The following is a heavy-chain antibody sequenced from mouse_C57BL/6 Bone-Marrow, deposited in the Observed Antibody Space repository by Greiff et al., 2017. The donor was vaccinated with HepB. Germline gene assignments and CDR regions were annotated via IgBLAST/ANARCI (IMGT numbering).Heavy chain of an antibody. D-gene: IGHD1-1*01. J-gene: IGHJ1*03. CDR2: FHPYNDDT. V-gene: IGHV1-47*01. Sequence: QVQLQQSGAELVKPGASVKMSCKASGYTFTTYPIEWMKQNHGKSLEWIGNFHPYNDDTKYNEKFKGKATLTVEKSSSTVYLELSRLTSDDSAVYYCARGDYYYGSSNWYFDVWGTGTTLTVSS. CDR1: GYTFTTYP. CDR3: ARGDYYYGSSNWYFDV.